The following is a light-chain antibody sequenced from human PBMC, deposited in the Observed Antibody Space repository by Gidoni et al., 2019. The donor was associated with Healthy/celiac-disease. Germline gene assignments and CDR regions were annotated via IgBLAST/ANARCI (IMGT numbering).Light chain of an antibody. J-gene: IGKJ4*01. Sequence: EIVLTQPPATLSVSPGERATLSCRASQSVSSYLAWYQQKPGQAPRLLIYDASNRATGIPARFSGSGSGTDFTLTISSLEPEDFAVYYCQQHSNWPPAFGGGTKVEIK. CDR2: DAS. V-gene: IGKV3-11*01. CDR3: QQHSNWPPA. CDR1: QSVSSY.